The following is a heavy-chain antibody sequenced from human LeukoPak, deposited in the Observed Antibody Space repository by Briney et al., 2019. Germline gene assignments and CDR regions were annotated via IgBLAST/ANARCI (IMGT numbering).Heavy chain of an antibody. V-gene: IGHV1-69*13. D-gene: IGHD3-22*01. Sequence: VKVSCKASGGTFSSYVISWVRQAPGQGLQWMGGIIPMFGAVNYAQKFQGRVTITADKSTGTAYMELSSLRSEDTAVYYCVRDYDISGPQKNFFDYWGQGTLVTVS. CDR2: IIPMFGAV. CDR1: GGTFSSYV. CDR3: VRDYDISGPQKNFFDY. J-gene: IGHJ4*02.